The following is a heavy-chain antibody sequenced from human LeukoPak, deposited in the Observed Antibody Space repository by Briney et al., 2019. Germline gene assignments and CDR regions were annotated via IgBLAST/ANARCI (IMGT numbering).Heavy chain of an antibody. Sequence: ASVKVSCKASGYTFTGYYMHWVRQATGQGLEWMGWMNPNSGNTGYAQKFQGRVTMTRNTSISTAYMELSSLRSEDTAVYYCARGVGAAAELYWGQGTLVTVSS. V-gene: IGHV1-8*02. J-gene: IGHJ4*02. CDR2: MNPNSGNT. CDR3: ARGVGAAAELY. D-gene: IGHD6-13*01. CDR1: GYTFTGYY.